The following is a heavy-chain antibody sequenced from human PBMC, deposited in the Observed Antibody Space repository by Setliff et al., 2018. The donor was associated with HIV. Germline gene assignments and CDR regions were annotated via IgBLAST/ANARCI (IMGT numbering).Heavy chain of an antibody. V-gene: IGHV3-48*01. D-gene: IGHD2-15*01. Sequence: GGSLRLSCAASGFTFSRYSMNWVREAPGKGLEWVSYISSVSGSTIYYADSVKGRFTISRDNSKNTLYLQMGSLRAEDMAVYYCARVAAGHCSSGTCYFDYWGQGTLVTVSS. CDR1: GFTFSRYS. CDR3: ARVAAGHCSSGTCYFDY. CDR2: ISSVSGSTI. J-gene: IGHJ4*02.